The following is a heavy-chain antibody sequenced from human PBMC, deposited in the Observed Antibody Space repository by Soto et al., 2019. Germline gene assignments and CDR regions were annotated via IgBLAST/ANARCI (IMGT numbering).Heavy chain of an antibody. Sequence: QVQLVESGGGVVQPGRSLRLSCAASGFSFSNCGMHWVRQAPGKGLEWVAAISSDGSDKYYSESVKGRFTISRDKSKNTLFLQMNSLRVEDTAVYYCVKGSEVARQELDYWGQGTLVTVSS. J-gene: IGHJ4*02. V-gene: IGHV3-30*18. CDR2: ISSDGSDK. CDR3: VKGSEVARQELDY. D-gene: IGHD2-15*01. CDR1: GFSFSNCG.